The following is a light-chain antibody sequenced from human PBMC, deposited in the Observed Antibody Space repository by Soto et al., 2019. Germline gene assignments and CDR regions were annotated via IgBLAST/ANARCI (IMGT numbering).Light chain of an antibody. CDR3: QQHNNWPPLT. Sequence: EIVLTQSPATLSVSPGERATLSCRASQSVRSNLAWYQQKPGQAPRLLIYGASTRATGIPARFSGSRSGTEFTLTISSLQVQDFAFYYCQQHNNWPPLTFGGGTKVELK. V-gene: IGKV3-15*01. J-gene: IGKJ4*01. CDR1: QSVRSN. CDR2: GAS.